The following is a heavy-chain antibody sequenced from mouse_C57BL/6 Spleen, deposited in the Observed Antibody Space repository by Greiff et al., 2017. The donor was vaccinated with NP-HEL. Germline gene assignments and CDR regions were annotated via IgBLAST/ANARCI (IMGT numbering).Heavy chain of an antibody. CDR2: ISSGGDYI. Sequence: EVKLMESGEGLVKPGGSLKLSCAASGFTFSSYAMSWVRQTPEKRLEWVAYISSGGDYIYYADTVKGRFTISRDNARNTLYLQMSSLKSEDTAMYYCTKTVVAGSDYWYFDVWGTGTTVTVSS. D-gene: IGHD1-1*01. J-gene: IGHJ1*03. V-gene: IGHV5-9-1*02. CDR3: TKTVVAGSDYWYFDV. CDR1: GFTFSSYA.